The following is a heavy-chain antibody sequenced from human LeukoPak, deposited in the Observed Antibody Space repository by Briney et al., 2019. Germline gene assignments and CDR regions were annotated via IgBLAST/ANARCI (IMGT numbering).Heavy chain of an antibody. D-gene: IGHD5-12*01. CDR2: IYASGSI. CDR1: GDSISSGKYY. Sequence: SETLSLTCTVSGDSISSGKYYWSWIRQPAGKGLEWIGRIYASGSISYNPSLKSRVTISVDTSKNQFSLKLSSVTAADTAVYYCARHAGRLRFRAHFDYWGQGTLVTVSS. CDR3: ARHAGRLRFRAHFDY. V-gene: IGHV4-61*02. J-gene: IGHJ4*02.